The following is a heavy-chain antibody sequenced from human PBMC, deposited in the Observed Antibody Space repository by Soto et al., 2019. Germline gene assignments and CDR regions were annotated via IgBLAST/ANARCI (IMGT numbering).Heavy chain of an antibody. J-gene: IGHJ6*02. Sequence: QVQLVQSGAEVKKPGSSVKVSCKASGGTFSSSAISWVRQAPGQGLEWMGGIIPIFGTAEYAQKFQGRVTITADESTSTDFTEVSSLRSEDTAVYYCASNGESYYYYGMDVWGQGTTVTVSS. CDR3: ASNGESYYYYGMDV. D-gene: IGHD2-8*01. CDR1: GGTFSSSA. CDR2: IIPIFGTA. V-gene: IGHV1-69*12.